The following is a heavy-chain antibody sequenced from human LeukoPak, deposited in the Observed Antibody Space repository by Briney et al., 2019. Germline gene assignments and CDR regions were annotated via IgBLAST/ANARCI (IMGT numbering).Heavy chain of an antibody. CDR2: IYHSGST. D-gene: IGHD3-9*01. CDR1: GGSISSGGYS. J-gene: IGHJ6*02. Sequence: SETLSLTCAVSGGSISSGGYSWSWIRQPPGKGLEWIGYIYHSGSTYYNPSLKSRVTISLDTSKNQVSLKLTSVTAADTALYYCARHLTGWALYYYGMDVWGQGTTVTVSS. V-gene: IGHV4-30-2*01. CDR3: ARHLTGWALYYYGMDV.